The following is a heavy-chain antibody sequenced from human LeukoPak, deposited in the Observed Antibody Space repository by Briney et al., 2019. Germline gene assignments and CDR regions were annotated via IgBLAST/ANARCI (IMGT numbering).Heavy chain of an antibody. Sequence: ASVKVSCKASGYTFSDYYMHWVRHAPGQGLEWMGWINPNSGGTNYAQKFQGRVTMTRDTSITTAYMELRRLRSDDTAVFYCARGPFRNVDTDMIASRFDPWGQGTLVTVSS. CDR3: ARGPFRNVDTDMIASRFDP. J-gene: IGHJ5*02. D-gene: IGHD5-18*01. CDR2: INPNSGGT. V-gene: IGHV1-2*02. CDR1: GYTFSDYY.